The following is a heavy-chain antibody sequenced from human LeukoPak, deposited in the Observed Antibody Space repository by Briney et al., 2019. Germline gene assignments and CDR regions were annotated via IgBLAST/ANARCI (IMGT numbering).Heavy chain of an antibody. Sequence: QLGGSLTLSCVASGFTFSRYTMHWVRQTPGKGLEWVAFIRYDGSNKYYADSVKGRFTISRDNSKNTLYLQMNSLRAEDTAVYYCAKEGGTRLLNLDYWGQGTLVTVSS. CDR3: AKEGGTRLLNLDY. J-gene: IGHJ4*02. CDR2: IRYDGSNK. D-gene: IGHD1-14*01. CDR1: GFTFSRYT. V-gene: IGHV3-30*02.